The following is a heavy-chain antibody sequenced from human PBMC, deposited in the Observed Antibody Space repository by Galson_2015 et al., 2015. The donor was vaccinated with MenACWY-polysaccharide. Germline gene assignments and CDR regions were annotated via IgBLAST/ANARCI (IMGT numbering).Heavy chain of an antibody. Sequence: SLRLSCAASGFTFSTYWMNWVRRAPGKGLEWVAIIKQDGSAIHYMDSVRGRFTISRDNAKNSLYLQMNSLRAEDTAVYYCAGGSGYLIDDWGQGTVVTVSS. CDR1: GFTFSTYW. J-gene: IGHJ4*02. CDR3: AGGSGYLIDD. CDR2: IKQDGSAI. D-gene: IGHD2-2*03. V-gene: IGHV3-7*03.